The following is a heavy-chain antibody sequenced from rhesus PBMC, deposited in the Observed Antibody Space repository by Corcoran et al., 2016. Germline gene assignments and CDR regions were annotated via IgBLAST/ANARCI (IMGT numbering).Heavy chain of an antibody. J-gene: IGHJ6*01. CDR2: INSGGVST. V-gene: IGHV3S42*01. Sequence: EVQLVESGGSLAKPGGSLRLSCAASGFTFITYWMNWVRQTPGKGLEWITAINSGGVSTYSADSVKGRFTISRYNSKNTRSLQMNSLRAEDTAVYYCAKEGVADYGLDSWGQGVVVTVSS. CDR1: GFTFITYW. D-gene: IGHD4-29*01. CDR3: AKEGVADYGLDS.